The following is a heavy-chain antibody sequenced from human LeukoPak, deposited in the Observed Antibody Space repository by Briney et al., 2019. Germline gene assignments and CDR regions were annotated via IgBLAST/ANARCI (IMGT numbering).Heavy chain of an antibody. J-gene: IGHJ4*02. CDR3: ARVLATGTTRFDY. CDR2: MNPNSGNT. V-gene: IGHV1-8*03. Sequence: ASVKVSCKASGYTFTSYDINWVRQATGQGLEWMGWMNPNSGNTGYAQKFQGRVTITRNTSISTAYMELSSLRSGDTAVYYCARVLATGTTRFDYWGQGTLVTVSS. D-gene: IGHD1-1*01. CDR1: GYTFTSYD.